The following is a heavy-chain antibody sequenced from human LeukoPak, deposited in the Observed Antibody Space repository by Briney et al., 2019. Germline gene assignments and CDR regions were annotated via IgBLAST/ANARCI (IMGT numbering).Heavy chain of an antibody. CDR3: ARDPSGSYYLSGAFDI. CDR2: IYYGGST. V-gene: IGHV4-59*01. J-gene: IGHJ3*02. Sequence: SETLSLTCTVSGGSISSYYWSWIRQPPGKGLEWIGYIYYGGSTNYNPSLKSRVTISVDTSKNQFSLRLNSVTAADTAVYYCARDPSGSYYLSGAFDIWGQGTMVTVSS. D-gene: IGHD1-26*01. CDR1: GGSISSYY.